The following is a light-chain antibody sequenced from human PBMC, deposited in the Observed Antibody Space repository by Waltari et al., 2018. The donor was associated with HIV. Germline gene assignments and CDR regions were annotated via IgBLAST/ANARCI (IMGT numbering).Light chain of an antibody. CDR3: QSFDYDSSLTVL. J-gene: IGLJ2*01. Sequence: QSVLTQPPSVSGAPGQTVTISCSGSSSNIGDADFDVHWYQQLPGTAPKLLIYGSRIRPSGVPDRFSGSKSGTSASLAITGLQPEDEADYYCQSFDYDSSLTVLFGGGTKLTVL. CDR1: SSNIGDADFD. CDR2: GSR. V-gene: IGLV1-40*01.